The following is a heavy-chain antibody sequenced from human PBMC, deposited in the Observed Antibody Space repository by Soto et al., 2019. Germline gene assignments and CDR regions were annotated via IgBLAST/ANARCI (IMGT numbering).Heavy chain of an antibody. D-gene: IGHD5-12*01. CDR1: GYTFTSYA. V-gene: IGHV1-3*01. Sequence: ASVKVSCKASGYTFTSYAMNWVRQAPGQRLEWMGWINAGNGNTRYSQKFQARVTITRDTSASTAYMELNSLRAEDTAVYYCTKDQEGGGYKHFDNWGQGTPVTVSS. J-gene: IGHJ4*02. CDR3: TKDQEGGGYKHFDN. CDR2: INAGNGNT.